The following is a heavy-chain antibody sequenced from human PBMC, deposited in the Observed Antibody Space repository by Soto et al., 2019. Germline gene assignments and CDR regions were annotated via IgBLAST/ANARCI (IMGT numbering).Heavy chain of an antibody. CDR1: GFTFSSYG. CDR2: ISYDGSNK. CDR3: AKDLVDEAVAGPFDY. J-gene: IGHJ4*02. V-gene: IGHV3-30*18. Sequence: QVQLVESGGGVVQPGRSLRLSCAASGFTFSSYGMHWVRQAPGKGLEWVAVISYDGSNKYYADSVKGRFTISRDKSKNTLYLQMNSLRAEDTAVYYCAKDLVDEAVAGPFDYWGQGTLVTVSS. D-gene: IGHD6-19*01.